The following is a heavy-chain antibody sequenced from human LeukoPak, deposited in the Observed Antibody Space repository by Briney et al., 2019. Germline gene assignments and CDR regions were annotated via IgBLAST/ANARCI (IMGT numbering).Heavy chain of an antibody. CDR2: ISYDGSNK. CDR1: GFTFSSYG. V-gene: IGHV3-30*03. J-gene: IGHJ4*02. D-gene: IGHD3-10*01. CDR3: ARENYYASGISSFDY. Sequence: GGSLRLSCAASGFTFSSYGMHWVRQAPGKGLEWVAVISYDGSNKYYADSVKGRFTISRDNSKNTLYLQMNSLRAEDTAVYYCARENYYASGISSFDYWGQGTLVTVSS.